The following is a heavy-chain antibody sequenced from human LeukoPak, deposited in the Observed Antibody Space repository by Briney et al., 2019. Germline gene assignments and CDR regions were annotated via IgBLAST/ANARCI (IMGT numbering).Heavy chain of an antibody. CDR3: ARELIGNPSYFDY. CDR2: IHRDDKT. Sequence: GGSLTLSCAASGFTLSNSYMYWVRQAPGKGLEWVSFIHRDDKTYYADSVKGRFTMSRDNSKNTLYLEMNSLGADDTAVYYCARELIGNPSYFDYWGQGILVTVSS. V-gene: IGHV3-53*01. D-gene: IGHD4-23*01. J-gene: IGHJ4*02. CDR1: GFTLSNSY.